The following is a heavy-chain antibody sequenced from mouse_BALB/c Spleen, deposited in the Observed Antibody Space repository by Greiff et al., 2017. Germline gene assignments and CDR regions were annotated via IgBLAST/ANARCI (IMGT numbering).Heavy chain of an antibody. D-gene: IGHD2-1*01. CDR3: ARGGYGNRAMDD. CDR1: GFTFSSFG. Sequence: EVKLMESGGGLVQPGGSRKLSCAASGFTFSSFGMHWVRQAPEKGLEWVAYISSGSSTIYYADTVKGRFTISRDNPKNTLFLQMTSLRSEDTAMYDCARGGYGNRAMDDWGQGTSVTVSS. V-gene: IGHV5-17*02. CDR2: ISSGSSTI. J-gene: IGHJ4*01.